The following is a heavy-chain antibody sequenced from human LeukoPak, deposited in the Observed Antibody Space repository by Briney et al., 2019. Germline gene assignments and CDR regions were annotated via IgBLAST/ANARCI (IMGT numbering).Heavy chain of an antibody. CDR2: IYSSGTT. J-gene: IGHJ6*02. D-gene: IGHD6-13*01. CDR1: GXSISSYY. CDR3: ARVSPIPAAGSSYYFAMDV. Sequence: PSETLSLTCTVSGXSISSYYWSWIRQPAAKGPEWIGRIYSSGTTTYNPSLKSRVTMSLDTSNNQLSLKLTSVTAADTAVYYCARVSPIPAAGSSYYFAMDVWGQGTTVTVSS. V-gene: IGHV4-4*07.